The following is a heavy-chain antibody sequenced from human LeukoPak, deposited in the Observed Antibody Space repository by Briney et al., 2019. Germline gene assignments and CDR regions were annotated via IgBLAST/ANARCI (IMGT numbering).Heavy chain of an antibody. D-gene: IGHD5-12*01. CDR3: ARHLRIVATEAHLDY. V-gene: IGHV4-39*01. J-gene: IGHJ4*02. Sequence: SETLSLTCTVSGGSISSSSYYWGWIRQPPGKGLEWIGSIYYSGSTYYNPSLKSRVTISVDTSKNQFSLKLSSVTAADTAVYYCARHLRIVATEAHLDYWGQGTLVTVSS. CDR1: GGSISSSSYY. CDR2: IYYSGST.